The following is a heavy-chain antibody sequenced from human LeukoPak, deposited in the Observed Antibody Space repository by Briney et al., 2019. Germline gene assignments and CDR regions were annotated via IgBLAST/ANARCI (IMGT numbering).Heavy chain of an antibody. V-gene: IGHV4-34*01. J-gene: IGHJ6*03. CDR3: ARAPRYSSSWYLSGYYYYYMDV. D-gene: IGHD6-13*01. CDR2: INHSGST. CDR1: GGSFSGYY. Sequence: SETLSLTCAVYGGSFSGYYWSWIRQPPGKGLEWIGEINHSGSTNYNPSLKSRVTISVDTSKNQFSLKLSSVTAADTAVYYCARAPRYSSSWYLSGYYYYYMDVWGKGTTVTVSS.